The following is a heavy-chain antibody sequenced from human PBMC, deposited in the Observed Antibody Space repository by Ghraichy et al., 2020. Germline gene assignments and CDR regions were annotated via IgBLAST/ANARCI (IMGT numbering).Heavy chain of an antibody. Sequence: SETLSLTCNVSGVSISTYYWSWIRQPAGKGLEWIGRIYTTGSTNYNPSLRSRVTMSLDMSKNQFSLNLSSVTAADTAVYYCAGERQHSGYDPWGQGTLVTVSS. CDR2: IYTTGST. CDR1: GVSISTYY. V-gene: IGHV4-4*07. J-gene: IGHJ5*02. CDR3: AGERQHSGYDP. D-gene: IGHD5-12*01.